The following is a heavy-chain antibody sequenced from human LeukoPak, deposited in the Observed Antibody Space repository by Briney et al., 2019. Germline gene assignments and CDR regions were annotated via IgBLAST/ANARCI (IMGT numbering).Heavy chain of an antibody. Sequence: TGGSLRLSCAASGFTFSSYGMHWVRQAPGKGLEWVAVISYDGSNKYYADSVKGRFTISRDNSKNTLYLQMNSLRAEDTAVYYCAKATARIAVAVTDYWGQGTLVTVSS. D-gene: IGHD6-19*01. V-gene: IGHV3-30*18. CDR2: ISYDGSNK. CDR3: AKATARIAVAVTDY. CDR1: GFTFSSYG. J-gene: IGHJ4*02.